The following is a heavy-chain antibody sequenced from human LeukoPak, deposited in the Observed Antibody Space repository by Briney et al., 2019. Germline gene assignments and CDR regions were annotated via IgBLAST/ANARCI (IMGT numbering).Heavy chain of an antibody. D-gene: IGHD3-22*01. CDR1: GFTFDDYG. V-gene: IGHV3-15*01. J-gene: IGHJ5*02. Sequence: GGSLRLSCAASGFTFDDYGMSWVRQAPGKGLEWVGRIKSKTDGGTTDYAAPVKGRFTISRDDSKNTLYLQMNSLKTEDTAVYYCANTPYYYDSSGLQNWFDPWGQGTLVTVSS. CDR3: ANTPYYYDSSGLQNWFDP. CDR2: IKSKTDGGTT.